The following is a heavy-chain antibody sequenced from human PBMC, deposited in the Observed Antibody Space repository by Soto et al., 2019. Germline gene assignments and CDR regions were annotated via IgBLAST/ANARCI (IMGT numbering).Heavy chain of an antibody. CDR2: ICCSGST. Sequence: SDTLSLTCTVSDGSISSGDYYWSWIRQLPGKGLEWVGYICCSGSTYHNPSLKSRLTISIDTSKNQFSLKLSSVTAADTAVYFCARGPYGSPNFWAQGTLVTVSS. V-gene: IGHV4-31*03. J-gene: IGHJ4*02. CDR3: ARGPYGSPNF. CDR1: DGSISSGDYY. D-gene: IGHD3-10*01.